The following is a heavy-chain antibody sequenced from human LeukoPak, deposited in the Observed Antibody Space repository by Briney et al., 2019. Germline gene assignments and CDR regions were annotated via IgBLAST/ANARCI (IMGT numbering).Heavy chain of an antibody. J-gene: IGHJ6*02. CDR3: AKDIALFYYYYGMDV. CDR2: ISGDGGST. CDR1: GFTFDDYA. D-gene: IGHD2-21*01. Sequence: PGGSLRLSCAASGFTFDDYAMHWVRQAPGKGLEWVPLISGDGGSTYYADSVKGRFTISRDNSKNSLYLQMNSLRTEDTALYYCAKDIALFYYYYGMDVWGQGTTVTVSS. V-gene: IGHV3-43*02.